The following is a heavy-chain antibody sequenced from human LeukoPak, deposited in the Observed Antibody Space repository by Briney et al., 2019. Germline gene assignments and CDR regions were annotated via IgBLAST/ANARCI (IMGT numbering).Heavy chain of an antibody. Sequence: SETLSLTCTVSGGSISSYYWSWIRQPPGKGLEWIGYIYYSGSTNYNPSLKSRVTISVDRSKNQFSLKLSSVTAADTAVYYCARVELSSPAYYFDYWGQGTLVTVSS. J-gene: IGHJ4*02. V-gene: IGHV4-59*12. CDR2: IYYSGST. D-gene: IGHD3-16*02. CDR3: ARVELSSPAYYFDY. CDR1: GGSISSYY.